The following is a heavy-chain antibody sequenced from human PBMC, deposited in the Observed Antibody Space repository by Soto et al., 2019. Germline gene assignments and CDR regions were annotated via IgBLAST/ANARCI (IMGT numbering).Heavy chain of an antibody. Sequence: GGSLRLSCAASGFTFSSYAMNWVRQAPGKGLEWVSGISGGGTSTYYADSVKGRFTLSRDNSKNTLYLQMNSLRAEDTAVYYCARDPYASGNYYYYYYMDVWGKGTTVTVSS. V-gene: IGHV3-23*01. CDR2: ISGGGTST. J-gene: IGHJ6*03. CDR3: ARDPYASGNYYYYYYMDV. CDR1: GFTFSSYA. D-gene: IGHD3-10*01.